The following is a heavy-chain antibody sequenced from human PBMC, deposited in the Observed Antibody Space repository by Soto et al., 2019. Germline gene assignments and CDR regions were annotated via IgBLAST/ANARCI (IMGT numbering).Heavy chain of an antibody. V-gene: IGHV3-30*18. Sequence: GGSLRLSCAASGFTFGINGMHWFRQAPGKGLEWVAVLSFDGRIEYYADSVKGRFKIFRDNPKNTLYLQMNTLRPDDTALYYCAKDRDRTWSLDYWGQGALVTVSS. CDR1: GFTFGING. D-gene: IGHD1-7*01. CDR3: AKDRDRTWSLDY. CDR2: LSFDGRIE. J-gene: IGHJ4*02.